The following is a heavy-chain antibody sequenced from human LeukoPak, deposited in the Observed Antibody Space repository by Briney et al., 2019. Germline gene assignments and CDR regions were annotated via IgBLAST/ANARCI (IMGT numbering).Heavy chain of an antibody. CDR3: ASLRITIFGVVTSGMEIDY. CDR2: ISGSGGST. CDR1: GFTFSSYA. D-gene: IGHD3-3*01. J-gene: IGHJ4*02. V-gene: IGHV3-23*01. Sequence: GGSLRLSCAASGFTFSSYAMSWVRQAPGKGLEWVSAISGSGGSTYYADSVKGRFTISRDNSKNTPYLQMNSLRAEDTAVYYCASLRITIFGVVTSGMEIDYWGQGTLVTVSS.